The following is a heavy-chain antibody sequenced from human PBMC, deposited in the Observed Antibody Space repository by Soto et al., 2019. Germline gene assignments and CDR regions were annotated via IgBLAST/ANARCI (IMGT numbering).Heavy chain of an antibody. V-gene: IGHV4-59*01. J-gene: IGHJ6*02. Sequence: PSETLSLTCTVSGGSITSSYWSWIRRPPGKGLEWIAYIYDTGISGYTPSTSYNPSLKSRVTMSVATSKSQFSLKLTPVTAADTAVYYFARREDAFFYYGLDVWGQGITVTVSS. CDR2: IYDTGISGYTPST. CDR1: GGSITSSY. CDR3: ARREDAFFYYGLDV.